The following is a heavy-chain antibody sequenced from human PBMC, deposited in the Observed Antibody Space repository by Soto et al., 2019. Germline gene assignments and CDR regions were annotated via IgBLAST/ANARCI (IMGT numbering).Heavy chain of an antibody. CDR2: INAGNGNT. CDR3: ARDVAAADY. J-gene: IGHJ4*02. CDR1: GYTFTSYA. D-gene: IGHD6-13*01. V-gene: IGHV1-3*05. Sequence: QVQLVQSGAEEKKPGASVKVSCKASGYTFTSYAMHWVRQAPGQRLEWMGWINAGNGNTNYSQTFQGKVTITRDTSASTAYRELSSLRSEDTAVYYWARDVAAADYWGQGTLVTVSS.